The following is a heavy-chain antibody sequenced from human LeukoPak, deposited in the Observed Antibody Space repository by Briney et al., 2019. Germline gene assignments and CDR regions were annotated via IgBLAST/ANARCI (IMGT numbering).Heavy chain of an antibody. J-gene: IGHJ6*02. D-gene: IGHD1-1*01. CDR2: ISGSGGST. CDR3: AKVRSPGTRPSSYYYYYYGMDV. Sequence: PGGSLRLSCAASGFTFSSYAMSWVRQAPGKGLEWVSAISGSGGSTYYADSVKGRFTISRDNSRNTLYLQMNSLRAEDTAVYYCAKVRSPGTRPSSYYYYYYGMDVWGQGTAVTVSS. CDR1: GFTFSSYA. V-gene: IGHV3-23*01.